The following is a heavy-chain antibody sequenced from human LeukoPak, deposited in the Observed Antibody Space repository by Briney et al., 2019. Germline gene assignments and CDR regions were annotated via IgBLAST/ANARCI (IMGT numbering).Heavy chain of an antibody. Sequence: PSVTLSLTCTVSGGFMRRCAYYGSSIPQYPGKGLEWIGCFYFSGSTYYAPSIASRATVSVNTSRNPFSIRPTSVTAAETAVYLCAKEPQRIWNTWYSEVWGGGNLVSVSS. CDR1: GGFMRRCAYY. D-gene: IGHD2/OR15-2a*01. J-gene: IGHJ2*01. CDR2: FYFSGST. V-gene: IGHV4-31*10. CDR3: AKEPQRIWNTWYSEV.